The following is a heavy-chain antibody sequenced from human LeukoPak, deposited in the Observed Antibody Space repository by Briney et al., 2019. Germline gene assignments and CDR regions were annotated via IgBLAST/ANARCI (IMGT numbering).Heavy chain of an antibody. Sequence: GGSLRLSCAASRFSFSNYWMHWVRQAPGKGLVWVSRVKSDGSNPSYADSVKGRFTISRGNAENMLYLQMNTPGAEDTAVYYCARDIVSGSGSLDYWGQGTLVTVSS. J-gene: IGHJ4*02. V-gene: IGHV3-74*01. CDR3: ARDIVSGSGSLDY. CDR1: RFSFSNYW. CDR2: VKSDGSNP. D-gene: IGHD3-10*01.